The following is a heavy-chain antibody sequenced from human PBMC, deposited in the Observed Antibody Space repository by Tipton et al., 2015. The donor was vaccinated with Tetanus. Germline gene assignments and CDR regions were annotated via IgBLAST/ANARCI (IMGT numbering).Heavy chain of an antibody. J-gene: IGHJ5*02. CDR3: ARGDMVRGVIWLDP. D-gene: IGHD3-10*01. CDR1: GGSISSYY. Sequence: TLSLTCTVSGGSISSYYWSWIRQPPGKGLEWIGYIYYSGSTNYNPSLKSRVTISVDTSKNQFSLKLSSVTAADTAVYYCARGDMVRGVIWLDPWGQGTLVTVSS. V-gene: IGHV4-59*07. CDR2: IYYSGST.